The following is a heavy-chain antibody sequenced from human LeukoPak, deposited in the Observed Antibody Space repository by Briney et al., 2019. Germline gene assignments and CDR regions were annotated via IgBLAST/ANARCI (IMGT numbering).Heavy chain of an antibody. Sequence: PGGSLRLSCAASGFTFSDHAMSWVRQAPAKGLEWVSSINGNGGGSYYIDSVKGRFTVSRDNSKNTLYLQMNTQRAEDTAVYYCAKRGYTGYDFDSWGQGTLVTVSS. CDR3: AKRGYTGYDFDS. CDR1: GFTFSDHA. D-gene: IGHD5-12*01. J-gene: IGHJ4*02. CDR2: INGNGGGS. V-gene: IGHV3-23*01.